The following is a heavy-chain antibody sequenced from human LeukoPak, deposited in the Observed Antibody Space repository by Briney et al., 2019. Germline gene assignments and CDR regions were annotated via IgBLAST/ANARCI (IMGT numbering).Heavy chain of an antibody. V-gene: IGHV1-46*01. J-gene: IGHJ4*02. Sequence: GASVKVSCKASGYTFTSYYMHWVRQVPGQGLEWMGIINPSGGSTSYAQKFQGRVTMTRDTSTSTVYMELSSLRSEDTAVYYCARMTTVVTPKTHLHFDYWGQGTLVTVSS. CDR1: GYTFTSYY. CDR3: ARMTTVVTPKTHLHFDY. D-gene: IGHD4-23*01. CDR2: INPSGGST.